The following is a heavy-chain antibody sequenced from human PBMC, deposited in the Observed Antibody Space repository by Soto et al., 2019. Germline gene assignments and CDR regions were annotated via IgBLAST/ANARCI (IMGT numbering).Heavy chain of an antibody. CDR1: GGSISSGGYY. V-gene: IGHV4-31*03. CDR3: ARVLAVAGWMYHWFDP. J-gene: IGHJ5*02. D-gene: IGHD6-19*01. Sequence: QVQLQESGPGLVKPSQTLSLTCTVSGGSISSGGYYWSWIRQHPGKGLEWIGYIYYSGSTYYNPSLNSRVTISVDTSKNQFSLKLSSVTAADTAVYYCARVLAVAGWMYHWFDPWGQGTLVTVSS. CDR2: IYYSGST.